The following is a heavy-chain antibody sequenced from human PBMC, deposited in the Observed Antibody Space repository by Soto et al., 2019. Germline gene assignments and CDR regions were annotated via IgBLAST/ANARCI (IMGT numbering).Heavy chain of an antibody. CDR1: GGSISSSSYY. Sequence: PSETLSLTCTVSGGSISSSSYYWGWIRQPPGKGLEWIGSFYYSGSTYSNPSLKSRVTISVDTSKNQFSLKLSSVTSADTAVYYCAIGDCSRTSGYDGYYYYYMDVWGKGTTVTVSS. CDR2: FYYSGST. CDR3: AIGDCSRTSGYDGYYYYYMDV. D-gene: IGHD2-2*01. V-gene: IGHV4-39*01. J-gene: IGHJ6*03.